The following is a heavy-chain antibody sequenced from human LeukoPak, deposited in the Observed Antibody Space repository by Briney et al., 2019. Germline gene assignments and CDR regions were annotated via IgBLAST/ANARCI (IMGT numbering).Heavy chain of an antibody. Sequence: GSLRLSCTASGFTFSNFWMGWVRQPPGKGLEWIGEIYHSGSTNYNPSLKSRVTISVDKSKNQFSLKLSSVIAADTAVYYCARGSSSWFDAFDIWGQGTMVTVSS. CDR1: GFTFSNFW. D-gene: IGHD6-13*01. CDR3: ARGSSSWFDAFDI. CDR2: IYHSGST. V-gene: IGHV4-4*02. J-gene: IGHJ3*02.